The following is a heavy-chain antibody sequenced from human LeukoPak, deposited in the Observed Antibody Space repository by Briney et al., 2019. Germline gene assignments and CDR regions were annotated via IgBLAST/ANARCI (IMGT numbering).Heavy chain of an antibody. D-gene: IGHD6-6*01. V-gene: IGHV4-34*01. Sequence: SETLSLTCAVYGGSFSGYYWSWIRQPPGKGLEWIGEINHSGSTNYNPSLKSRVTISVDTSKNQFSLKLTSVTAADTALYYCARGGGISSSPLDFDYWGQGTLVTVSS. CDR1: GGSFSGYY. J-gene: IGHJ4*02. CDR3: ARGGGISSSPLDFDY. CDR2: INHSGST.